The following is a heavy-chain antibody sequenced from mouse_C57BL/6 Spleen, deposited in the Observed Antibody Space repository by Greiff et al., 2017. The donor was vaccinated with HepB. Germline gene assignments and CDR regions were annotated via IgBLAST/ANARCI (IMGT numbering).Heavy chain of an antibody. CDR3: ARLDYYYGSSYDWYFDV. J-gene: IGHJ1*03. V-gene: IGHV1-82*01. Sequence: QVQLQQSGPELVKPGASVKISCKASGYAFSSSWMNWVKQRPGKGLEWIGRIYPGDGDTNYNGKFKGKATLTADKSSSTAYMQLSSLTSEDSAVYFCARLDYYYGSSYDWYFDVWGTGTTVTVSS. CDR2: IYPGDGDT. CDR1: GYAFSSSW. D-gene: IGHD1-1*01.